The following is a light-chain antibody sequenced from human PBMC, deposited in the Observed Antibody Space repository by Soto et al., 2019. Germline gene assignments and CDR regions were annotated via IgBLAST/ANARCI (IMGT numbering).Light chain of an antibody. J-gene: IGLJ1*01. CDR2: YDD. CDR1: SSNIGNNA. V-gene: IGLV1-36*01. Sequence: QSVLTQPPSVSDAPRQRVTISCSGSSSNIGNNAVNWYQQLPGKAPKLLIYYDDLLPSGVSDRFSGSKSCTSASLAISGLQSEDEADYYCAAWDDSLNGYVFGTGTKLTVL. CDR3: AAWDDSLNGYV.